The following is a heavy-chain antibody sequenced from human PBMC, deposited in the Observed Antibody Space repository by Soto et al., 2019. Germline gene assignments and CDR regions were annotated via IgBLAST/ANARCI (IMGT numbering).Heavy chain of an antibody. CDR2: IYWDDDK. CDR1: G. V-gene: IGHV2-5*02. CDR3: AYSRRFYFDEIYGSPYFSEL. J-gene: IGHJ1*01. Sequence: GFGLVRQPPRKALVWLALIYWDDDKRYSPSLKNRLTITKGTSKNQVVLTMTNVDPEDTAAYYCAYSRRFYFDEIYGSPYFSELWGQGTFVPVSS. D-gene: IGHD3-10*01.